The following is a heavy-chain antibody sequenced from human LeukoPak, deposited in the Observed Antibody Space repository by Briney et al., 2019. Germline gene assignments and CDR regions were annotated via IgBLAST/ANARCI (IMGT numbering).Heavy chain of an antibody. J-gene: IGHJ6*03. Sequence: PSETLSLTCAVSGHSISSYYWSWIRQPPGKGLEWIGYIYTSGSTNYNPSLKSRVTISVDTSKNQFSLKLSSMTAADTAVYYCASGSITISRYYYYYMDVCGKGTTVTVSS. V-gene: IGHV4-4*09. CDR1: GHSISSYY. D-gene: IGHD1-26*01. CDR3: ASGSITISRYYYYYMDV. CDR2: IYTSGST.